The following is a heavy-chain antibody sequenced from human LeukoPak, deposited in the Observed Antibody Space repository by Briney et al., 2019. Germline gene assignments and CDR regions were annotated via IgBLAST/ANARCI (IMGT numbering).Heavy chain of an antibody. CDR2: INHSGST. CDR1: GGSFSGYY. V-gene: IGHV4-34*01. J-gene: IGHJ4*02. CDR3: ARETTTSGSPFDY. D-gene: IGHD6-19*01. Sequence: PSETLSLTCAVYGGSFSGYYWSWIRQPPGKGLEWIGEINHSGSTNYNPSLKSRVTISVDTSKNRFSLKLNSVTPEDTAVYYCARETTTSGSPFDYWGQGTLVTVSS.